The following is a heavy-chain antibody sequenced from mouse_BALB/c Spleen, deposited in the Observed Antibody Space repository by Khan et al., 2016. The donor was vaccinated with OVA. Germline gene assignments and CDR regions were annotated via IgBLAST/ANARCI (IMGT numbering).Heavy chain of an antibody. D-gene: IGHD1-1*01. Sequence: QVQLQQSGAELAKPGASVKMSCKASGFTFTSYWMHWLKQRPGQGLEWIGYINPNTDYTEYNQKFKDKATLTADKSSSTAYMQLTSLTSEDSAVYYCVNHGSSSAWFTYWGRVTLVTVSA. CDR3: VNHGSSSAWFTY. CDR2: INPNTDYT. J-gene: IGHJ3*01. CDR1: GFTFTSYW. V-gene: IGHV1-7*01.